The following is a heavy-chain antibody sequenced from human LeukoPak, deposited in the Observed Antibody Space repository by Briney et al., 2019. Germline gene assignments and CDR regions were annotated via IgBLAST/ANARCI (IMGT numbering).Heavy chain of an antibody. CDR3: AKDHSKGIAGSVDY. Sequence: PGGSLRLSCAASGFTFSSYGMHWVRQAPGKGLEWVTFIRYDGSDKYYADSVKGRFTISRDNSKNTLYLQMNSLRAEDTAVYYCAKDHSKGIAGSVDYWGQGTLVTVSS. CDR2: IRYDGSDK. J-gene: IGHJ4*02. CDR1: GFTFSSYG. D-gene: IGHD6-13*01. V-gene: IGHV3-30*02.